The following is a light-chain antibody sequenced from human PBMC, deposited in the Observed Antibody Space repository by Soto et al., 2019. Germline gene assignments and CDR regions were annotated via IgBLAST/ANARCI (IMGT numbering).Light chain of an antibody. CDR1: QTISNW. CDR3: QHFSSYSTSM. CDR2: DAS. J-gene: IGKJ1*01. V-gene: IGKV1-5*01. Sequence: DIQMTQSPSILAASVGARVTITCRASQTISNWLAWYQQKPGKAPELLIYDASSLKSGVPSRFSGSGSGTDFTLTISSLQPDDFATYYCQHFSSYSTSMFGQGTKVEIK.